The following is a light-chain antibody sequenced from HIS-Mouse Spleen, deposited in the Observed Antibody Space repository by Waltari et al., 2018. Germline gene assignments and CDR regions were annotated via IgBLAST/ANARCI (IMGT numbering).Light chain of an antibody. Sequence: QSALTQPPSASGSPGPSVTISCTGTSSDVGGYNYVSWYQQPPGKAPKLRIYEVSKRPSGVPDRFSGSKSGNTASLTVSGLQAEDEADYYCSSYAGSTVVFGGGTKLTVL. CDR3: SSYAGSTVV. CDR1: SSDVGGYNY. CDR2: EVS. V-gene: IGLV2-8*01. J-gene: IGLJ2*01.